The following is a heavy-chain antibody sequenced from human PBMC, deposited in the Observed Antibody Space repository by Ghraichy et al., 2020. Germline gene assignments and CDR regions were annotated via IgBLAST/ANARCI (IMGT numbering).Heavy chain of an antibody. CDR1: GGSFSGYY. Sequence: QTLSLTCAVYGGSFSGYYWSWLRQPPGKGLEWIGEIKLSGSTSYSPSLRSRVTISVDTSKNQFSLKLTSVTAADTAMYYCARGLSYGDYVVAFGYWGQGTLVTVSS. CDR3: ARGLSYGDYVVAFGY. V-gene: IGHV4-34*01. J-gene: IGHJ4*02. D-gene: IGHD4-17*01. CDR2: IKLSGST.